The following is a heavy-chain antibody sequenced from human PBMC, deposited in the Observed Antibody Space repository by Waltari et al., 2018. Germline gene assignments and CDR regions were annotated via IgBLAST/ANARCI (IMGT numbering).Heavy chain of an antibody. CDR1: GGSFSGSY. V-gene: IGHV4-34*01. CDR2: ITHSGST. CDR3: ARGFLEWLLYQWYFDL. Sequence: QVQLQQWGAGLLKPSETLSLTCAVYGGSFSGSYRSWLRQPPGKGREGSGEITHSGSTNYNPSLKSRVTISVDTSKNQFSLKLSSVTAADTAVYYCARGFLEWLLYQWYFDLWGRGTLVTVSS. D-gene: IGHD3-3*01. J-gene: IGHJ2*01.